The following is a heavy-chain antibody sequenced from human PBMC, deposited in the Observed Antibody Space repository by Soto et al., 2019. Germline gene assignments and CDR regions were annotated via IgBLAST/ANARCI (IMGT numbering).Heavy chain of an antibody. V-gene: IGHV1-69*13. CDR1: GGTFSSYA. CDR3: ARESAVDYCSGGSCYDVEMATPPSY. CDR2: IIPIFGTA. J-gene: IGHJ4*02. Sequence: SVKVSCKXSGGTFSSYAISWVRQAPGQGLEWMGGIIPIFGTANYAQKFQGRVTITADESTSTAYMELSSLRSEDTAVYYCARESAVDYCSGGSCYDVEMATPPSYWGQGTLVTVSS. D-gene: IGHD2-15*01.